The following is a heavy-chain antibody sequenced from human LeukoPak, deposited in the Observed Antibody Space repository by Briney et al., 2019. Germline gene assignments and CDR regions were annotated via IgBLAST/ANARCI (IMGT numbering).Heavy chain of an antibody. V-gene: IGHV1-18*01. CDR2: ISAYNGNT. D-gene: IGHD6-19*01. CDR3: ARDISTSGVAGFDS. J-gene: IGHJ4*02. Sequence: ASVKVSCKASGYTFTSYGISWVRQAPGQGLEWMGWISAYNGNTNYAQKLQGRVTMTTDTSTSTAYMESRSLRSDDTAIYYCARDISTSGVAGFDSWGQGTLVTVSS. CDR1: GYTFTSYG.